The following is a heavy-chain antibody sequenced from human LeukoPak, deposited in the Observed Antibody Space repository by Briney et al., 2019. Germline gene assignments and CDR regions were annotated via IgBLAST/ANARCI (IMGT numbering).Heavy chain of an antibody. Sequence: PGGSLRLSCAASGFTFSSYSMNWVRQAPGKGLEWVSSITRSNYIYYADSVKGRFTISRDNAKNSLYLQMNSLRAEDPAVYYCVRDFHVRYYDTGAYSYWGQGTLVTVSS. CDR2: ITRSNYI. CDR3: VRDFHVRYYDTGAYSY. V-gene: IGHV3-21*06. J-gene: IGHJ4*02. CDR1: GFTFSSYS. D-gene: IGHD3-22*01.